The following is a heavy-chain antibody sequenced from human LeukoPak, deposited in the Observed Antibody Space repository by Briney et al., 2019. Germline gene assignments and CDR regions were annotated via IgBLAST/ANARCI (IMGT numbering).Heavy chain of an antibody. CDR3: ARQSVGAFDI. V-gene: IGHV4-61*02. J-gene: IGHJ3*02. Sequence: SETLSPTCTVSGGSISSGRYYWSWIRQPAGKGLEWIGRIYISGSTNYNPSLKSRVTISVDTSKNQFSLKLSSVTAADTAVYYCARQSVGAFDIWGQGTMVTVSS. CDR2: IYISGST. D-gene: IGHD2-15*01. CDR1: GGSISSGRYY.